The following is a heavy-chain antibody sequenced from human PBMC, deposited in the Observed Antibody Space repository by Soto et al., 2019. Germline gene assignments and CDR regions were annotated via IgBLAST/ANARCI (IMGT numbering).Heavy chain of an antibody. V-gene: IGHV4-59*12. Sequence: SETLSLPCSVPGGSISASYWSWIRQPPGRGLEWSGYIYYTRSTYYNPSLKSRVTISRDTSKRQFSLDLTSVTAEDTAHYFCANGPVVGANYKYYDMDVWGRGTTVTVSS. D-gene: IGHD1-26*01. CDR3: ANGPVVGANYKYYDMDV. CDR2: IYYTRST. CDR1: GGSISASY. J-gene: IGHJ6*02.